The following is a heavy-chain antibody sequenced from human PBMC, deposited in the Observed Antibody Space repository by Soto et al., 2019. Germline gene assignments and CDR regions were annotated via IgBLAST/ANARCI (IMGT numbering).Heavy chain of an antibody. J-gene: IGHJ4*02. V-gene: IGHV1-2*02. Sequence: ASVKVSCKASGYAFTGHYIHWVRQAPEQGPEWMGEIGPETGATRYAQKFQGRVTMTRDMSITTVYMELNNLSPDDTAVYYCGRGRSGQIVVFYWGQGTPVTVSS. CDR1: GYAFTGHY. D-gene: IGHD1-26*01. CDR2: IGPETGAT. CDR3: GRGRSGQIVVFY.